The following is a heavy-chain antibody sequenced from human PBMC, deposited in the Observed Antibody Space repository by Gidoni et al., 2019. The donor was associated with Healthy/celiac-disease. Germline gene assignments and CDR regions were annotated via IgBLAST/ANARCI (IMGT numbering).Heavy chain of an antibody. CDR1: CYTFTSYG. V-gene: IGHV1-18*01. Sequence: QAQLVQSGAEVKQPGASGKVSCKASCYTFTSYGISWVRQAPGQGLEWMGWISAYNGNTNYAQKLQGRVTMTTDTSTSTAYMELRSLRSDDTAVYYCAREGSSSWAYYYYGMDVWGQGTTVTVSS. CDR3: AREGSSSWAYYYYGMDV. D-gene: IGHD6-13*01. J-gene: IGHJ6*02. CDR2: ISAYNGNT.